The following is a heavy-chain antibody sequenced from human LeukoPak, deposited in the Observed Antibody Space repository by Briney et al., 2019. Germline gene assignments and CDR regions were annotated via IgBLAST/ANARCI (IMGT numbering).Heavy chain of an antibody. CDR3: AREGRGSYYFDY. Sequence: GGSLRLSCAVSGFTFSSHDLHWVRQAAGKGLEWVSTIGTTGDTFYPDSVKGRFTISRESAKNSLYLQMNSLRVEDTAVYYCAREGRGSYYFDYWGQGTLVTVSS. D-gene: IGHD1-26*01. V-gene: IGHV3-13*01. CDR2: IGTTGDT. CDR1: GFTFSSHD. J-gene: IGHJ4*02.